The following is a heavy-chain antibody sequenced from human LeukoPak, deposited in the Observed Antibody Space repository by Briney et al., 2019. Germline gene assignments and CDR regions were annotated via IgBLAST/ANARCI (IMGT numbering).Heavy chain of an antibody. V-gene: IGHV3-49*04. J-gene: IGHJ3*02. Sequence: GGSLRLSCTASGFTFGDYAMSWVRQAPGKGLEWVGFIRSKAYGGTTEYAASVKGRFTISRDDSKSIAYLQMNSLKTEDTAVYYCTSTHCSSTSCYKANDAFDIWGQGTMVTVSS. D-gene: IGHD2-2*02. CDR3: TSTHCSSTSCYKANDAFDI. CDR1: GFTFGDYA. CDR2: IRSKAYGGTT.